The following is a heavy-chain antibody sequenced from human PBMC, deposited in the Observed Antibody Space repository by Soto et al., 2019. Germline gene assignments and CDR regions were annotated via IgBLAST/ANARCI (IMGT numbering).Heavy chain of an antibody. CDR2: ISHDGSNE. D-gene: IGHD3-22*01. J-gene: IGHJ6*02. CDR1: GFSFSFYA. CDR3: ARDYYDTSGYTIYYYYGMDV. Sequence: GGSLRLSCAASGFSFSFYAMHLFRQSPGKGLEWVAAISHDGSNENYAQSVRGRFAISRDNSKNTLSLQMNNLRAEDSSVYYCARDYYDTSGYTIYYYYGMDVWGQGASVTVSS. V-gene: IGHV3-30*09.